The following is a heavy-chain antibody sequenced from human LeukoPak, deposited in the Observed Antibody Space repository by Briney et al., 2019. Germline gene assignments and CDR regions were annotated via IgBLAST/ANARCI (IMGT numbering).Heavy chain of an antibody. J-gene: IGHJ4*02. CDR2: INWNGGST. D-gene: IGHD6-19*01. CDR3: ARDPVAGSFDY. CDR1: GFTSDDYG. V-gene: IGHV3-20*04. Sequence: GGSLRLSCAASGFTSDDYGMSWVRQAPGKGLEWVSGINWNGGSTGYADSVKGGFTISRDNAKNSLYLQMNSLRAEDTAVYYCARDPVAGSFDYWGQGTLVTVSS.